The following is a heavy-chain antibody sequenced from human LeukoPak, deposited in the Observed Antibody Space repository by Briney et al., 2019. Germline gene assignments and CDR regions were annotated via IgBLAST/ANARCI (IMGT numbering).Heavy chain of an antibody. CDR2: MNPNSGNT. Sequence: ASVKVSCKASGYTFTSYDINWVRQATGQGLEWMGWMNPNSGNTGYAQKFQGRVTMTRNTSISTAYMELSSLRSEDTAVYYCARSQRKLVRNWFDPWGQGTLVTVSS. CDR3: ARSQRKLVRNWFDP. V-gene: IGHV1-8*01. CDR1: GYTFTSYD. J-gene: IGHJ5*02.